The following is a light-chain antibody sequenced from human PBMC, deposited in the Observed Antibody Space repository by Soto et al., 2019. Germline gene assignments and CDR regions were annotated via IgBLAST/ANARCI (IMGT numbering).Light chain of an antibody. CDR3: AAWDVSLVV. CDR1: SSNIGTNT. Sequence: QSVLTQPPSASGTPGQRVTISCSGSSSNIGTNTVIWYQQLPGAAPKLLIYSDNQRPSGVPDRFAGSKSGTSASLAISGLQSEDEADYYCAAWDVSLVVFGGGTKVTAL. V-gene: IGLV1-44*01. J-gene: IGLJ2*01. CDR2: SDN.